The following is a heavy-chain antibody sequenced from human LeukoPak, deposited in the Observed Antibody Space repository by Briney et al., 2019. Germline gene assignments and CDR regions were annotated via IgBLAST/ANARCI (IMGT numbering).Heavy chain of an antibody. J-gene: IGHJ4*02. CDR1: GLTFTSHG. CDR2: VRNDGSDT. Sequence: PGGSLRLSCTTSGLTFTSHGFHWLRQVIGKRLEWVAFVRNDGSDTYHANSVKGRFSISRDDSKNTLYLQMNSLRPEDTAIYYCARDRGKDYFDSWGQGTQVTVSS. D-gene: IGHD4-23*01. CDR3: ARDRGKDYFDS. V-gene: IGHV3-30*02.